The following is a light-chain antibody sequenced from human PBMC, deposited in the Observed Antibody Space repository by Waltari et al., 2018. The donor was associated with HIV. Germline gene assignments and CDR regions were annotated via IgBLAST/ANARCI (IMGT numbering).Light chain of an antibody. CDR3: QQYYNWPPSWT. V-gene: IGKV3-15*01. J-gene: IGKJ1*01. Sequence: EIVMTQSPATLSVSPGERATLSCRASQTVSSNLAWYQQKPGQAPRLVIYAASNRATGVPARFSGSGSGTEFTLTISSLQSEDFAVYYCQQYYNWPPSWTFGQGTKVDIK. CDR2: AAS. CDR1: QTVSSN.